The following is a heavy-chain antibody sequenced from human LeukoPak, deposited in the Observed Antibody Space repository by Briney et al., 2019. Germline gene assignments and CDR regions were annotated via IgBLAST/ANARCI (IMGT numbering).Heavy chain of an antibody. CDR1: GFTFSSYS. CDR2: KGSSSIYM. J-gene: IGHJ5*02. Sequence: GGSLRLSCAASGFTFSSYSMNWVRQAPGKGLEWVSSKGSSSIYMYYADSVKGRFTISRDNAKNSLYLQMNSLRAEDTAVYYCAREVDGFDPWGQGTLVTVSS. V-gene: IGHV3-21*01. CDR3: AREVDGFDP.